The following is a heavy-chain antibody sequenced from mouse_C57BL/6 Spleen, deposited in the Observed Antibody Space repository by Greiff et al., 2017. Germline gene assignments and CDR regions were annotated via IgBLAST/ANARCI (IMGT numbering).Heavy chain of an antibody. J-gene: IGHJ2*01. Sequence: QVQLQPSGAELVMPGASVKLSCKASGYTFTSYWMHWVKQRPGQGLEWIGEIDPSDSYTNYNQKFKGKSTLTVDKSSSTAYMQLSSLTSEDSAVYYCARTGTGFDYWGQGTTLTVSS. CDR3: ARTGTGFDY. D-gene: IGHD4-1*01. CDR1: GYTFTSYW. CDR2: IDPSDSYT. V-gene: IGHV1-69*01.